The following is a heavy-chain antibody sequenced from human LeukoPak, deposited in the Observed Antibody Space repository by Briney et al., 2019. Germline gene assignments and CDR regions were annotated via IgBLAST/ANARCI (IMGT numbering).Heavy chain of an antibody. CDR2: INHSGST. V-gene: IGHV4-34*01. Sequence: PSETLSLTCAVYGGSFSGYYWSWIRQPPGKGLEWIGEINHSGSTNYNPSLKSRVTISVDTSKNQFSLKLSPVTAADTAVYYCARGVGSGYDYSYFDYWGQGTLVTVSS. CDR3: ARGVGSGYDYSYFDY. CDR1: GGSFSGYY. J-gene: IGHJ4*02. D-gene: IGHD5-12*01.